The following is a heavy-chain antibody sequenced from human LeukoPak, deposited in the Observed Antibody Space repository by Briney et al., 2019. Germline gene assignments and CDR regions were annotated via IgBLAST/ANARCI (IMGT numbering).Heavy chain of an antibody. D-gene: IGHD6-19*01. CDR1: GGSISSYY. J-gene: IGHJ4*02. CDR3: ARRIAVAGTQMYYFDY. CDR2: VYYSGST. Sequence: SETLSLTCTVSGGSISSYYWSWIRQPPGKGLEWIGYVYYSGSTNYNLSLKSRVTISVDTSKNQFSLKLSSVTAADTAVYYCARRIAVAGTQMYYFDYWGQGTLVTVSS. V-gene: IGHV4-59*08.